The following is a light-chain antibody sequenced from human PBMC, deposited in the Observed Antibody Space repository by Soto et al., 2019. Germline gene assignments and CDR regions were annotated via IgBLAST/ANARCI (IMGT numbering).Light chain of an antibody. Sequence: QSVLTQPPSVSGAPGQRVTISCSGTSSSIGAGYEVHWYHQLPGTAPKLVVSGNGNRPSGVPDRFSGSKSGNTASLTVSGLQAADEADYFCKSYAGSNTYVFGSGTKVTVL. CDR2: GNG. CDR3: KSYAGSNTYV. CDR1: SSSIGAGYE. V-gene: IGLV1-40*01. J-gene: IGLJ1*01.